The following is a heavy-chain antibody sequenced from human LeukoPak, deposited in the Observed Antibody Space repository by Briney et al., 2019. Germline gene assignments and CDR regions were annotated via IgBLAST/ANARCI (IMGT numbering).Heavy chain of an antibody. J-gene: IGHJ5*02. CDR1: GVSISSSYSY. D-gene: IGHD3-10*01. Sequence: SETLSLTCTVSGVSISSSYSYWGWIREPPGMGLEGIGSIYYSGSTYYDPSLKSRVTISVDTSKNQFSLKLSSVTAADTAVYYCARDSGTTGEVKFDPWGQGNLVTVSS. CDR2: IYYSGST. CDR3: ARDSGTTGEVKFDP. V-gene: IGHV4-39*07.